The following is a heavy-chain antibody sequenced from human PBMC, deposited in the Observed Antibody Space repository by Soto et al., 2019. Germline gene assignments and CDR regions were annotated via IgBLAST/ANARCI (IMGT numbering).Heavy chain of an antibody. CDR3: AKGHDRYCSGGSCYRNPINY. CDR2: ISGSGGST. V-gene: IGHV3-23*01. CDR1: GFTFSSYA. J-gene: IGHJ4*02. Sequence: GGSLRLSCAASGFTFSSYAMSWVRQAPGKGLEWVSAISGSGGSTYYADSVKGRFTISRDNSKNTLYLQMNSLRAEDTAVYYCAKGHDRYCSGGSCYRNPINYWGQGTLVTVSS. D-gene: IGHD2-15*01.